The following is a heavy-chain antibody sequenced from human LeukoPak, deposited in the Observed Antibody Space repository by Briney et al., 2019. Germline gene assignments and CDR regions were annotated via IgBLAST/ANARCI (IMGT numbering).Heavy chain of an antibody. CDR2: ISAHNGNT. D-gene: IGHD6-19*01. V-gene: IGHV1-18*01. J-gene: IGHJ6*03. CDR3: ARDKGTVATYYYYYMDV. CDR1: GYTFNSYG. Sequence: ASVKVSCKATGYTFNSYGISWVLQAPGQGLEWMGWISAHNGNTNYGEKVQGRVAMTTDTSTSTAYMELRSLRSDDTAVYYCARDKGTVATYYYYYMDVWGKGTTVTVSS.